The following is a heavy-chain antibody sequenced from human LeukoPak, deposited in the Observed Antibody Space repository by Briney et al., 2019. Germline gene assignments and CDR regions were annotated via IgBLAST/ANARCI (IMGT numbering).Heavy chain of an antibody. V-gene: IGHV4-59*08. J-gene: IGHJ4*02. Sequence: SETLSLTCTVSGGSITNYSWSWLRQPPGKGLEWIGYIYYSGSTSYNPSLKSRVTISADTSKNQFSLKLTSVTAADTAVYYCARLNWSDLDYWGQGTLVTVSS. CDR2: IYYSGST. CDR3: ARLNWSDLDY. CDR1: GGSITNYS. D-gene: IGHD1-20*01.